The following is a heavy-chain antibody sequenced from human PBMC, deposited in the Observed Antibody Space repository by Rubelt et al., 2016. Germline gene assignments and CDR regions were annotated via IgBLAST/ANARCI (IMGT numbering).Heavy chain of an antibody. V-gene: IGHV1-2*02. Sequence: QVQLVQSGAEVKNPGASVKVSCKASGYSFTGYYLHWVRQAPGQGLEWMGWINPNSGGTNYAQKFQGRVTMTRDTTITTAYMELMSLRSDDTAVYYCARGGIYSPDYWGQGTLVTVSS. CDR3: ARGGIYSPDY. CDR2: INPNSGGT. CDR1: GYSFTGYY. D-gene: IGHD3-16*01. J-gene: IGHJ4*02.